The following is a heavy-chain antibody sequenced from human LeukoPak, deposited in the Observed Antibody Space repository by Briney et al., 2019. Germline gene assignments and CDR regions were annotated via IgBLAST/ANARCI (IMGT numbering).Heavy chain of an antibody. CDR2: ISSSSSYI. D-gene: IGHD2-15*01. CDR1: GFTFSSYS. CDR3: AREGYCSGGSCQQYYYYYYGMDV. J-gene: IGHJ6*02. Sequence: AGSLRLSCAASGFTFSSYSMNWFRQAPGKGLAWVSSISSSSSYIYYADSVKGRFTISRDNAKNSLYLQMNSLRAEDTAVYYCAREGYCSGGSCQQYYYYYYGMDVWGQGTTVTVSS. V-gene: IGHV3-21*01.